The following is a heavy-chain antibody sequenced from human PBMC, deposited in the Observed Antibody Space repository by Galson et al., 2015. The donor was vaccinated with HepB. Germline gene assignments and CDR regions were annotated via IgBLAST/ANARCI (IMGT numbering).Heavy chain of an antibody. J-gene: IGHJ5*02. CDR3: AKGGGDFWSGPLFDP. Sequence: SLRLSCAASGFTFSSYRMNWVRQAPGKGLEWLSYISTSSNTIYYADSVRGRFTISRDNAKNSLFLQINSLRAEDTAIYYCAKGGGDFWSGPLFDPWGQGTLVTVSS. CDR2: ISTSSNTI. V-gene: IGHV3-48*01. CDR1: GFTFSSYR. D-gene: IGHD3-3*01.